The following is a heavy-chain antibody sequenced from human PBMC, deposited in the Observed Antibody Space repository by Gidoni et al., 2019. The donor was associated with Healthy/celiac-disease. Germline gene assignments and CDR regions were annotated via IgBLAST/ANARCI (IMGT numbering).Heavy chain of an antibody. CDR2: ISSSGSTI. CDR3: AGDNSYYYDSSGYYYSY. CDR1: GFSFSSYE. D-gene: IGHD3-22*01. Sequence: EVQLVESGGGLVQPGGSLRLSCAASGFSFSSYEMTWVRQAPGKGLEWVSYISSSGSTIYYADSVKGRFTTSRDNAKNSLYLQMNSLRAEDTAVYYCAGDNSYYYDSSGYYYSYWGQGTLVTVSS. J-gene: IGHJ4*02. V-gene: IGHV3-48*03.